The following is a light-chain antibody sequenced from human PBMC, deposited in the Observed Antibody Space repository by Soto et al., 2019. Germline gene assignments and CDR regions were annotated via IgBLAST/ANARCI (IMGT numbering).Light chain of an antibody. Sequence: QSALTQPASVSDSPGQSITISCTGTSSDVGGSNFVSWYQQHPGKPPKLIIYDVANRPSGVSNRFSGSKSGTSASLAITGLQAEDEADYYCQSYDSSLSGYVFGTGTKLTVL. V-gene: IGLV2-14*03. J-gene: IGLJ1*01. CDR1: SSDVGGSNF. CDR2: DVA. CDR3: QSYDSSLSGYV.